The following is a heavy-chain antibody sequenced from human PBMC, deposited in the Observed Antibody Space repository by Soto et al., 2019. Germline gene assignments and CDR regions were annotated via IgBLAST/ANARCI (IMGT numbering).Heavy chain of an antibody. CDR3: ARLDLSTLRTSRGYPYPAQFDY. J-gene: IGHJ4*02. V-gene: IGHV4-39*01. Sequence: SQTQPLSYTVSGGNVRNDSDCWGWIRQPPGKGLEWIGSIYYRGNTYYNPSLKSRVTISVDTSMNEFSLKLNSVTAADTAVYYCARLDLSTLRTSRGYPYPAQFDYWGQGALVTVSS. D-gene: IGHD5-12*01. CDR2: IYYRGNT. CDR1: GGNVRNDSDC.